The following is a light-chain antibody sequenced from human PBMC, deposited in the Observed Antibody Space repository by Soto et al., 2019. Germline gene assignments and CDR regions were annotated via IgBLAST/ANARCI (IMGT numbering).Light chain of an antibody. V-gene: IGKV1-9*01. CDR2: TAS. Sequence: DIQLTQSPSFLSASVGDRVTIACRSSQGITSHLAWYQQKPGKAPNLLIHTASTVQSGVPSRFSGSGSGTEFTLTISSLQPDDFATYCRQQYDTSPLTFGGGTKVDIK. J-gene: IGKJ4*01. CDR3: QQYDTSPLT. CDR1: QGITSH.